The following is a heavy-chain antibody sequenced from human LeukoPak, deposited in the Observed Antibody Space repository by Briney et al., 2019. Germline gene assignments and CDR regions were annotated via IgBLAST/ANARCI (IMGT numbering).Heavy chain of an antibody. CDR3: ARDGEGQQLGAPSWTLDY. D-gene: IGHD6-13*01. V-gene: IGHV3-7*01. CDR2: IKQDGSEK. J-gene: IGHJ4*02. CDR1: GFTFSTYG. Sequence: GGSLRLSCAASGFTFSTYGVYWVRQAPGKGLEWVANIKQDGSEKYYVDSVKGRFTISRDNAKNSLYLQMNSLRAEDTAVYYCARDGEGQQLGAPSWTLDYWGQGTLVTVSS.